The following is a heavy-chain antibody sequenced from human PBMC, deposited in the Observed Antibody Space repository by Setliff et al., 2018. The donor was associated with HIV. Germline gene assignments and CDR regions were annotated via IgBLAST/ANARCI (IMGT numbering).Heavy chain of an antibody. CDR2: IKHSGST. Sequence: KTSETLSLTCAVYGGSLSGYSWGWIRQPPGKGLEWIGEIKHSGSTNYNPSLKSRVTISVDTSKRQFSLNLTSVTAADTAVYHCARGPPAEDYYYYMDVWDKGTTVTVSS. V-gene: IGHV4-34*01. CDR3: ARGPPAEDYYYYMDV. J-gene: IGHJ6*03. CDR1: GGSLSGYS.